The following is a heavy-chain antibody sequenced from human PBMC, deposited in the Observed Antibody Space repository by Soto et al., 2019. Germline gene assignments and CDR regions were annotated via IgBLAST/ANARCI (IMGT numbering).Heavy chain of an antibody. CDR3: ASLDGGWQQLANFDY. D-gene: IGHD6-13*01. Sequence: GGSLRLSCAASGFTFSSYSMNWVRQAPGKGLEWVSSISSSSSYIYYADSVKGRFTISRDNAKNSLYLQMNSLRAEDTAVYYCASLDGGWQQLANFDYWGQGTLVTVSS. J-gene: IGHJ4*02. V-gene: IGHV3-21*01. CDR1: GFTFSSYS. CDR2: ISSSSSYI.